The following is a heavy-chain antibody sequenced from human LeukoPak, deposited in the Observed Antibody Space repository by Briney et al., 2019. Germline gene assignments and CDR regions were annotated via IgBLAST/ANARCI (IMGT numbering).Heavy chain of an antibody. J-gene: IGHJ4*02. V-gene: IGHV1-46*01. CDR3: AREGGGSYYLDY. D-gene: IGHD1-26*01. CDR1: GYTFTSYY. CDR2: INPSGGST. Sequence: ASVKVSCKASGYTFTSYYMHWVLQAPGQGLEWMGIINPSGGSTSYAQKFQGRVTMTRDMSTSTVYMELSSLRSEDTAVYYCAREGGGSYYLDYWGQGTLVTVSS.